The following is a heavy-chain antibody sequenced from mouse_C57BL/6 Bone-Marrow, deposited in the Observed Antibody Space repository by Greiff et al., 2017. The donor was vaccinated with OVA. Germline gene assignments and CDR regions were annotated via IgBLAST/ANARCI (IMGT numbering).Heavy chain of an antibody. V-gene: IGHV1-15*01. CDR1: GYTFTDYE. Sequence: QVHVKQSGAELVRPGASVTLSCKASGYTFTDYEMHWVKQTPVHGLEWIGAIDPETGGTAYNQKFKGKAILTADKSSSTAYMELRSLTSEDSAVYYCTHFDYWGQGTTLTVSS. J-gene: IGHJ2*01. CDR3: THFDY. CDR2: IDPETGGT.